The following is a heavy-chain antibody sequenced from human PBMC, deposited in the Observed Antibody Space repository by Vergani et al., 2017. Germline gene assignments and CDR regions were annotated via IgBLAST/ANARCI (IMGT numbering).Heavy chain of an antibody. CDR2: ISGSGGST. CDR3: AKGLGSGDWFDP. Sequence: EVQLLESGGGLVQPGGSLRLSCAASGFTFSSYAMSWFRQAPGKGLEWVSAISGSGGSTYYADSVKGRFTISRDNSKNSLYLQMSSLRAEDTAEYYCAKGLGSGDWFDPWGQGTLVTVSS. CDR1: GFTFSSYA. J-gene: IGHJ5*02. D-gene: IGHD2-21*01. V-gene: IGHV3-23*01.